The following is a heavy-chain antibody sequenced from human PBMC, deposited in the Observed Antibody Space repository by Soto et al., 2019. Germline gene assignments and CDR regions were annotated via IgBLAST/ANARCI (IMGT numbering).Heavy chain of an antibody. J-gene: IGHJ6*02. CDR1: GSTFSSYT. V-gene: IGHV1-69*02. D-gene: IGHD2-21*02. CDR2: IIPVLGVT. CDR3: ARRRYCGVDCYNKFYYGMDV. Sequence: QVQLVQSGAEVRKPGSSVEVSCMASGSTFSSYTVNWVRQAPGQGLEGIGRIIPVLGVTHHARRFQGRVTITADRSRKTAYMELTSLTSEDTAVYYCARRRYCGVDCYNKFYYGMDVWGQGTTVTVSS.